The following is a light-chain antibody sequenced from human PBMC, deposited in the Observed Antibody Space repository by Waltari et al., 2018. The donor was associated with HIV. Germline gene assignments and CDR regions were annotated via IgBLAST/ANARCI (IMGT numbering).Light chain of an antibody. V-gene: IGKV1-9*01. CDR2: HTS. CDR1: KGISTY. J-gene: IGKJ1*01. CDR3: QQLNNYRA. Sequence: IQVTQTPSLLSASVGESVSITCQASKGISTYLVWYQQKPGKAPKLLIYHTSALQSGAPSRFSAAGSVREFTLTSSSLQSEDFATYYCQQLNNYRALGQGNKVDLK.